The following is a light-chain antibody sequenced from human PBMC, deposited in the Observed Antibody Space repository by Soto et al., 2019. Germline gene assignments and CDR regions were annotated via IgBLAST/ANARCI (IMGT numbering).Light chain of an antibody. CDR2: DVT. Sequence: QSVLTQPRSVSGSPGQSVTISCTGTSSDVGTYNYVSWYQQHPGKAPKVMIYDVTKRPSGVPDRFSGSKSGNTASLTISGLQAEDEADYYCCSYAGSYTYVFGAGTKATLL. CDR3: CSYAGSYTYV. CDR1: SSDVGTYNY. V-gene: IGLV2-11*01. J-gene: IGLJ1*01.